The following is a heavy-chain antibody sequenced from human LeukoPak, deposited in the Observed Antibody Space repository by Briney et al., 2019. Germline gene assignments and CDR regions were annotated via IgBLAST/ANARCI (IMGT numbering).Heavy chain of an antibody. J-gene: IGHJ4*02. D-gene: IGHD3-16*01. CDR3: ARVRYGGGRGELRY. Sequence: PSETLSLTCTVSGGSISSYYWSWIRQPPGKGLEWFGYIDYSGTTSYNPSLKSRVTISVDTSKNQFSLKLSSVTAADTAVYYCARVRYGGGRGELRYWGQGTLVTVSS. CDR2: IDYSGTT. CDR1: GGSISSYY. V-gene: IGHV4-59*01.